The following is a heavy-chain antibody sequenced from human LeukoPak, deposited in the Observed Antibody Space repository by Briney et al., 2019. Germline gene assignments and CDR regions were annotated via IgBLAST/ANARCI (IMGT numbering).Heavy chain of an antibody. J-gene: IGHJ6*03. CDR3: ARTTEGGYTYDYFYYYYMDV. D-gene: IGHD5-18*01. CDR2: IYHSGST. CDR1: GYSISSGYY. V-gene: IGHV4-38-2*02. Sequence: SETLSLTCTVSGYSISSGYYWGWIRQPPGKGLEWIGSIYHSGSTYYNPSLKSRVTISVDTSKNQFSLKLNSVTAADTAVYFCARTTEGGYTYDYFYYYYMDVWGKGTTVIISS.